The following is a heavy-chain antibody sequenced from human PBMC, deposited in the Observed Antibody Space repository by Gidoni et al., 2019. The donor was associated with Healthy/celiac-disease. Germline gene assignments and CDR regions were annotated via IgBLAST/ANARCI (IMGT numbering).Heavy chain of an antibody. CDR3: ARDSSGWFRGEAFDI. CDR1: GGSFRGYY. V-gene: IGHV4-34*01. J-gene: IGHJ3*02. D-gene: IGHD6-19*01. CDR2: INHSGST. Sequence: QVQLQQWGAGLLKPSETLSLTCAVYGGSFRGYYWRWIRQPPGKGLEWIGEINHSGSTNYNPSLKSRVTISVDTSKNQFSLKLSSVTAADTAVYYCARDSSGWFRGEAFDIWGQGTMVTVSS.